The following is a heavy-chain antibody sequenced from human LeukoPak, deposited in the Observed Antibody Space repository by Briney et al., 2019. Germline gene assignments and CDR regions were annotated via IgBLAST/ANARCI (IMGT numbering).Heavy chain of an antibody. CDR2: IYHSGST. D-gene: IGHD6-6*01. CDR1: GYSISSGYY. CDR3: ARVSQLDDAFDI. J-gene: IGHJ3*02. V-gene: IGHV4-38-2*02. Sequence: PSETLSLTCTVSGYSISSGYYWGWIRQPPGKGLEWIGRIYHSGSTYYNPSLKSRVTISVDTSKNHFSLKLSSVTAADTAVYYCARVSQLDDAFDIWGQGTMVTVSS.